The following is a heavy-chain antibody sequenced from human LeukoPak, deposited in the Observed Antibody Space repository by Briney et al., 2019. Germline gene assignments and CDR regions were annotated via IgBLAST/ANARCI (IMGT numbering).Heavy chain of an antibody. Sequence: PSQTLSLTCTISGDSVSSNSAAWDWLRQSPSRGLEWLGRTYYRPKWYNDYAVSVKSRITNNPDTSKNQFSLQLNSVTPEDTAVYYCASGGKIVGATGVPSDAFDIWGQGTMVTVSS. CDR2: TYYRPKWYN. CDR3: ASGGKIVGATGVPSDAFDI. D-gene: IGHD1-26*01. V-gene: IGHV6-1*01. J-gene: IGHJ3*02. CDR1: GDSVSSNSAA.